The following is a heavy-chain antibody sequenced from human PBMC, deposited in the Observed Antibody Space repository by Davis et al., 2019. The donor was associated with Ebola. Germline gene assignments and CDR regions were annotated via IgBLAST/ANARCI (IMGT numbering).Heavy chain of an antibody. Sequence: GGSLRLSCVASGFTFGDYYMSWIRQSPGKGLEWISYISSSSSFTNYADSVRGRFTVSRDNAKRSVYLQMNSLRDEDTAVYYCARSMVRGVISFVYWGQGTLVTVSS. CDR1: GFTFGDYY. D-gene: IGHD3-10*01. CDR2: ISSSSSFT. V-gene: IGHV3-11*06. CDR3: ARSMVRGVISFVY. J-gene: IGHJ4*02.